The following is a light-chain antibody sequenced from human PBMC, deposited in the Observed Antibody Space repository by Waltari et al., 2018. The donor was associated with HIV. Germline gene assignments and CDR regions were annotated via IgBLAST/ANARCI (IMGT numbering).Light chain of an antibody. CDR2: EGT. CDR1: TSHIHDSNF. J-gene: IGLJ2*01. Sequence: QSALSQPPSASGSTGQSVNISGTGATSHIHDSNFISWYQQYSGKAPKLIIFEGTKRPSGVPVRFSGSRSGNTASLIVSGLQAEDEAVYFCSSFAGSNKLFGGGTKLTVL. CDR3: SSFAGSNKL. V-gene: IGLV2-8*01.